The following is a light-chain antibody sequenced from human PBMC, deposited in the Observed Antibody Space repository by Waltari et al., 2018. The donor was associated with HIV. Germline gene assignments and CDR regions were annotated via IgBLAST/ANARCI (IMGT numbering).Light chain of an antibody. CDR3: GTWDRTLGGGV. CDR1: SSNIGNDY. Sequence: QSVLTQPPSVSAAPGQKVTISCSRSSSNIGNDYVSWYQHVPGAAPSLLIYDNSKRPSGIPDRFSGSESGTSATLAITGRQTGDEADYYCGTWDRTLGGGVFGGGTKLTVL. V-gene: IGLV1-51*01. J-gene: IGLJ3*02. CDR2: DNS.